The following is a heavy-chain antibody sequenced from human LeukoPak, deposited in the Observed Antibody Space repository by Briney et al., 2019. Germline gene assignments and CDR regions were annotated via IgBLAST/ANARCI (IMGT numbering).Heavy chain of an antibody. J-gene: IGHJ4*02. CDR1: GGTFSSDA. V-gene: IGHV1-69*13. D-gene: IGHD3-22*01. CDR3: ARGREITLIATRYYFDY. Sequence: EASVKVSCKASGGTFSSDAISWVRQAPGQGLEWMGGIIPAFGAANYAQKFQGRVTITADESTSTAYMELSSLRSEDTAVYYCARGREITLIATRYYFDYWGQGTLVTVSS. CDR2: IIPAFGAA.